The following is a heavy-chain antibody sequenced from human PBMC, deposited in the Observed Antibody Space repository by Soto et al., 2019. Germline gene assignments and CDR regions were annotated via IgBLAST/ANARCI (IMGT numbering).Heavy chain of an antibody. CDR1: GFTFSSYA. CDR3: AKDPIVGATSLGLYYFDY. J-gene: IGHJ4*02. CDR2: ISGSGGST. D-gene: IGHD1-26*01. V-gene: IGHV3-23*01. Sequence: GGSRRLSCAASGFTFSSYAMSWVRQAPGKGLEWVSAISGSGGSTYYADSVKGRFTISRDNSKNTLYLQMNSLRAEDTAVYYCAKDPIVGATSLGLYYFDYWGQGTLVTVSS.